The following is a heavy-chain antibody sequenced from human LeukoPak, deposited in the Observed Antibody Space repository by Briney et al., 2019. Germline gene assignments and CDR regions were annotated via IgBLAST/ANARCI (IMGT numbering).Heavy chain of an antibody. V-gene: IGHV3-53*05. J-gene: IGHJ4*02. D-gene: IGHD2-15*01. CDR3: AKTDCSGGSCYSVADY. CDR2: IYSGGST. Sequence: GGSLRLSCAASGFTVSSNYMSWVRQAPGKGLEWVSVIYSGGSTYYADSVKGRFTISRDNSKNTLYLQMNSLRAEDTAVYYCAKTDCSGGSCYSVADYWGQGTLVTVSS. CDR1: GFTVSSNY.